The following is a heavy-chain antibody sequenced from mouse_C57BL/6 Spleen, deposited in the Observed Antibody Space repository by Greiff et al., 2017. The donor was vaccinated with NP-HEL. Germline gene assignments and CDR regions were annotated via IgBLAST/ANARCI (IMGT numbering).Heavy chain of an antibody. CDR1: GYAFTNYL. CDR2: INPGSGGT. V-gene: IGHV1-54*01. CDR3: ERVGTGWYFDV. J-gene: IGHJ1*03. Sequence: QVQLKESGAELVRPGTSVKVSCKASGYAFTNYLIEWVKQRPGQGLEWIGVINPGSGGTNYNEKFKGKATLTADKSSSTAYMQLSSLTSEDSAVYFCERVGTGWYFDVWGTGTTVTVSS. D-gene: IGHD3-3*01.